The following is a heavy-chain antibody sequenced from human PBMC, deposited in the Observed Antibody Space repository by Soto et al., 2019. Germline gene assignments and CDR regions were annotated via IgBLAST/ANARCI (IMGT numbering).Heavy chain of an antibody. V-gene: IGHV4-59*11. CDR1: GRSISSHY. CDR3: ARDGREASGMDV. J-gene: IGHJ6*02. D-gene: IGHD1-26*01. CDR2: IYYRGST. Sequence: PSETLSLTCTVSGRSISSHYWSWGRQAPGKGLEWIGHIYYRGSTSYNPSLRSRSTISVDTSNNQFSLKLNSVTTADTAVYYCARDGREASGMDVWGQGTKVTVYS.